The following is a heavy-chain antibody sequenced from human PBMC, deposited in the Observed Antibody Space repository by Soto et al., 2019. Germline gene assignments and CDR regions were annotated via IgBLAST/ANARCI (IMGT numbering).Heavy chain of an antibody. V-gene: IGHV4-34*01. Sequence: SETLSLTCAVQGGSFSGYYWSWIRQPPGKGLEWIGEINHSGSTNYNPSLKSRVTISVDTSKNQFSLKLSSVTAADTAVYYCAREGPLGYCSGGSCYGDWFDPWGQGTLVTVSS. CDR3: AREGPLGYCSGGSCYGDWFDP. CDR1: GGSFSGYY. D-gene: IGHD2-15*01. CDR2: INHSGST. J-gene: IGHJ5*02.